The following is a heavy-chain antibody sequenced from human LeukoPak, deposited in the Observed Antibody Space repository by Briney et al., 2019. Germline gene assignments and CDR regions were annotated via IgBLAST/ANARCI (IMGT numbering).Heavy chain of an antibody. J-gene: IGHJ6*03. V-gene: IGHV4-38-2*02. CDR3: ARLGGGGSSSGWYELGYYYYYMDV. CDR2: ICQSGST. CDR1: GYSISSIHC. D-gene: IGHD6-19*01. Sequence: SETLSLTCTVSGYSISSIHCWGWIRQPPGKGLGWIGNICQSGSTYYSPSLKSRVILSLDTSKNQFSLRLSSVTAADTAVYYCARLGGGGSSSGWYELGYYYYYMDVWGKGTTVTVSS.